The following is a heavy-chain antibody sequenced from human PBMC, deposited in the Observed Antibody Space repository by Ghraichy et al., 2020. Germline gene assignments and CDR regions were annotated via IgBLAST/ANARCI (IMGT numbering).Heavy chain of an antibody. J-gene: IGHJ4*02. Sequence: GGSLRLSCAASGFTFSSYSMNWVRQAPGKGLEWVSYISSSSSTIYYADSVKGRFTISRDNAKNSLYLQMNSLRAEDTAVYYCARDRRRDGYNFRYFDYWGQGTLVTVSS. D-gene: IGHD5-24*01. CDR3: ARDRRRDGYNFRYFDY. CDR1: GFTFSSYS. V-gene: IGHV3-48*01. CDR2: ISSSSSTI.